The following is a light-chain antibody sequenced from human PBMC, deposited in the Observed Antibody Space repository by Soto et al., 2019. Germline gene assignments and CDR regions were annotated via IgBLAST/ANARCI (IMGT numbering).Light chain of an antibody. Sequence: SQMTQSPSTLSASVGDRVTITCRASQSISSWLAWYQQKPGKAPKLLIYKASSLESGVPSRFSGSGSGTEFTLTISSLQPADFATYYCQQYNTYPWTFGQGTKVEIK. J-gene: IGKJ1*01. CDR2: KAS. CDR1: QSISSW. CDR3: QQYNTYPWT. V-gene: IGKV1-5*03.